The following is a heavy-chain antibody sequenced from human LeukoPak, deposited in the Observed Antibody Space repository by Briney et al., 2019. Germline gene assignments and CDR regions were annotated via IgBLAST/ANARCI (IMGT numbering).Heavy chain of an antibody. CDR3: ASTYSYGSYFDY. Sequence: SVKVSCKASGGTFSSYAISWVRQAPGQGLEWMGRIIPILGIANYAQKFQGRVTITADKSTSTAYMELSSLRSEDTAVYYCASTYSYGSYFDYWGQGTLVTVSS. J-gene: IGHJ4*02. CDR1: GGTFSSYA. V-gene: IGHV1-69*04. D-gene: IGHD5-18*01. CDR2: IIPILGIA.